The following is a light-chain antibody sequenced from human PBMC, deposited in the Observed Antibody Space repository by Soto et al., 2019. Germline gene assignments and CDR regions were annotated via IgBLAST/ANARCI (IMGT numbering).Light chain of an antibody. CDR2: GAF. V-gene: IGKV3-15*01. Sequence: EIVMTQSPVTLSVSPGERATLSCRASQSVSSNLAWYQQKPGQAPSLLIYGAFTRATGIPARFSGSGSGTEFTLTISSLQSEDFAVYYCQQYNNWPLFGRGTKVEIK. CDR3: QQYNNWPL. CDR1: QSVSSN. J-gene: IGKJ1*01.